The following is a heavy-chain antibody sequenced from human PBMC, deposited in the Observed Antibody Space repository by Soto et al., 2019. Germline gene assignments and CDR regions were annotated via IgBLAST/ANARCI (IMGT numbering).Heavy chain of an antibody. V-gene: IGHV4-30-2*01. CDR3: ARIHWAQSSLDY. CDR1: SGSIASGAFC. CDR2: VIHSGTA. Sequence: TLSLTCAVSSGSIASGAFCLGWLRQQPGKGLEGIGYVIHSGTAYSIASVDGRLTLSVDSSQTQFSLKLTAVTAADLAFYYCARIHWAQSSLDYWGRGIVVTVSS. D-gene: IGHD6-19*01. J-gene: IGHJ4*02.